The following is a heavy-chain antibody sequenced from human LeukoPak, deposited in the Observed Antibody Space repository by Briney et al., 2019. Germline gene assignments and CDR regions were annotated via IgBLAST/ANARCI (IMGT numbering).Heavy chain of an antibody. CDR3: AKEGTYTYGALDFDY. Sequence: SQTLSLTCTVSGVSISSSSYYWGWIRQPPGKGLEWIGSIYSSGSTYYNPSLKSRVTISVDTSKNQFTLKLSSVTAADTAVYYCAKEGTYTYGALDFDYWGQGTLVTVSS. V-gene: IGHV4-39*06. J-gene: IGHJ4*02. D-gene: IGHD4/OR15-4a*01. CDR1: GVSISSSSYY. CDR2: IYSSGST.